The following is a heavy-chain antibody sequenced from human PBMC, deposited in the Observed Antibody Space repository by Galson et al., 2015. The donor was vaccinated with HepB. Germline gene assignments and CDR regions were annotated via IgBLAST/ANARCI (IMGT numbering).Heavy chain of an antibody. CDR2: IRSKAYGGTT. CDR1: GFTFGDYA. D-gene: IGHD3-22*01. Sequence: SLRLSCAASGFTFGDYAMSWFRQAPGKGLEWVGFIRSKAYGGTTGYAASVKGRFTISRDDSKSIAYLQMNSLKTEDTAVYYCTRDRYYYDSSGPEGPDAFDIWGQGTMVTVSS. V-gene: IGHV3-49*03. J-gene: IGHJ3*02. CDR3: TRDRYYYDSSGPEGPDAFDI.